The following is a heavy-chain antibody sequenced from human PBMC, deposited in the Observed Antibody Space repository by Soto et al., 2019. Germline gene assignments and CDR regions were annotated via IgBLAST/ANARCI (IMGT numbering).Heavy chain of an antibody. V-gene: IGHV4-31*03. CDR3: ARVSVATTHYYYYYGMDV. CDR2: IYDSGST. D-gene: IGHD5-12*01. CDR1: GGSISSGGYY. Sequence: QVQLQESGPGLVKPSQTLSLTCTVSGGSISSGGYYWSWIRQHPGKGLEWIGYIYDSGSTYYNPYLKSRVTISVDTSKNQFSLKLSSVTAADTAVYSCARVSVATTHYYYYYGMDVWGQGTTVTVSS. J-gene: IGHJ6*02.